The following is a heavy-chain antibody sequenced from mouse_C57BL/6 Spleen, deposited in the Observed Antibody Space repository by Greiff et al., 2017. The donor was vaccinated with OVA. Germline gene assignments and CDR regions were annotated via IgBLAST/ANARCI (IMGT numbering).Heavy chain of an antibody. J-gene: IGHJ2*01. D-gene: IGHD1-1*01. CDR2: IDPEDGDT. V-gene: IGHV14-1*01. Sequence: EVQLQQSGAELVRPGASVKLSCTASGFNIKDYYMHWVKQRPEQGLEWIGRIDPEDGDTEYGPKFQGKATMTADTSSNTAYLQLSSLTSEDTAVYYGTQPYGSSPYYFDYWGQGTTLTVSS. CDR1: GFNIKDYY. CDR3: TQPYGSSPYYFDY.